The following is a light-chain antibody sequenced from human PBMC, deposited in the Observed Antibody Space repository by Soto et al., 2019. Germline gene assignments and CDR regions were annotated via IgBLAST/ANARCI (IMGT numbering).Light chain of an antibody. CDR2: EVT. J-gene: IGLJ2*01. V-gene: IGLV2-8*01. Sequence: QSALTQPPSASGSPGQSVTISCTGASSDFGATNYVSWYQQHPGKAPKLMIFEVTKRPSGVPDRFSGPKSGNTASLTVSGLQAEDEAHYYCTSYAGSYADVVFGGGTQLTVL. CDR1: SSDFGATNY. CDR3: TSYAGSYADVV.